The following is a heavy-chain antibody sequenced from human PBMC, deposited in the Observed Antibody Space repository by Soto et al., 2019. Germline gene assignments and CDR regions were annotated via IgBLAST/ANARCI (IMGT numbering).Heavy chain of an antibody. CDR1: CGSIISSSYY. CDR3: ARGRSSWYEKYYFDY. J-gene: IGHJ4*02. Sequence: PSETLSLTCTVSCGSIISSSYYWGWIRQPPGKGLEWIGSIYYSGSTYYNPSLKSRVTISVDTSKNQFSLKLSSVTAADTAVYYCARGRSSWYEKYYFDYWGQGTLVTVSS. CDR2: IYYSGST. V-gene: IGHV4-39*01. D-gene: IGHD6-13*01.